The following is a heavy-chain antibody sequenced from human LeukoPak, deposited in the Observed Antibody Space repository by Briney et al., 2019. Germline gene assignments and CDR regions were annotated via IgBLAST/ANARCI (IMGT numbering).Heavy chain of an antibody. CDR1: RFTFTNYA. Sequence: GGSLRLSCAASRFTFTNYAMCGVRQAPGKGLEWVAAISGSGYSTYYADSVKGRFTISRDNSKNTLYLQMNSLRAEDMAIYYCAKGGPGRTGTRTHFDYWGQGTLVTLPS. J-gene: IGHJ4*02. V-gene: IGHV3-23*01. D-gene: IGHD1-7*01. CDR3: AKGGPGRTGTRTHFDY. CDR2: ISGSGYST.